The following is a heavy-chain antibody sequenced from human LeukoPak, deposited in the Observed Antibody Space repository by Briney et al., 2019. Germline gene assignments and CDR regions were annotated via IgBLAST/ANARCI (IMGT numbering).Heavy chain of an antibody. CDR1: GYTFHSYW. CDR3: ATARNYYDSSGYHNWFDP. J-gene: IGHJ5*02. Sequence: GESLKISCKGSGYTFHSYWIAWVRQMPGKGLEWMGIIYPGDSDTRYSPSFQGQVTISADKSISTAYLQWSSLKASDTAMYYCATARNYYDSSGYHNWFDPWGQGTLVTVSS. D-gene: IGHD3-22*01. CDR2: IYPGDSDT. V-gene: IGHV5-51*01.